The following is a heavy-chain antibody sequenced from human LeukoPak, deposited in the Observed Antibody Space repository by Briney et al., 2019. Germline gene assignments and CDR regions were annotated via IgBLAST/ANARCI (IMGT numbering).Heavy chain of an antibody. J-gene: IGHJ4*02. V-gene: IGHV1-46*01. CDR3: ARDQEAFDY. Sequence: GASVKVSCKASGYSFTSNYIHWVRQAPGQGLEWMGMIYPRDGSTSYAQKFQGRVTVTRDTSTSTVHMELSGLRSEDTAVYYCARDQEAFDYWAQGPLVTVSS. CDR1: GYSFTSNY. CDR2: IYPRDGST.